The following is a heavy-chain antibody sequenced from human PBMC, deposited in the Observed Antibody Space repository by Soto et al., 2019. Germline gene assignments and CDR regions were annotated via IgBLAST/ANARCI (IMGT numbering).Heavy chain of an antibody. J-gene: IGHJ5*02. V-gene: IGHV4-31*03. Sequence: QVQLQESGPGLVKPSQTLSLTCTVSGGSISSRGYYWSWIRQHPGKGLEWIGYIYYSGRTSYNPSLKSRVTISVDTSQNQFSLKLSSVTAADTAVYYCASGYSSGYVGNWFDPWGQGTLVTVSS. CDR3: ASGYSSGYVGNWFDP. D-gene: IGHD3-22*01. CDR2: IYYSGRT. CDR1: GGSISSRGYY.